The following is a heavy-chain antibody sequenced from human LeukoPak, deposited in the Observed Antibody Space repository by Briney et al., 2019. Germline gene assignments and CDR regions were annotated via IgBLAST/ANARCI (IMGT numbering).Heavy chain of an antibody. CDR3: AGDTSEGDYAWWFDP. J-gene: IGHJ5*02. Sequence: ASVKVSCKASGYSFTSHYMHWVRQAPGQGLEWMGLINPHGTATRYAESFQGRLTLTRDLSTSTDYMELSSLRSDDTAVYFCAGDTSEGDYAWWFDPWGQGTLVTVAS. D-gene: IGHD3-16*01. CDR2: INPHGTAT. CDR1: GYSFTSHY. V-gene: IGHV1-46*01.